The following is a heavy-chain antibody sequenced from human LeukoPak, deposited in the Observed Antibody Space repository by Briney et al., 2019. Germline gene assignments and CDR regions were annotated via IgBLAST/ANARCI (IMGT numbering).Heavy chain of an antibody. CDR2: IYHSGST. Sequence: PSETLSLTCAVSSXSINSNWGSWVRQPPGKGLEWIGEIYHSGSTNYNPTLKSRVTIPVDKSKNQFSLRLTSVTAADTAVYYCARRTDDYNYLDYWGQGTLVTVSS. J-gene: IGHJ4*02. CDR1: SXSINSNW. V-gene: IGHV4-4*02. CDR3: ARRTDDYNYLDY. D-gene: IGHD5-24*01.